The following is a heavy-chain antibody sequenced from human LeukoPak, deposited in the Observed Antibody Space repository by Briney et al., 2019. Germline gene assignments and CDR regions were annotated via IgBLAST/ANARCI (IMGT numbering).Heavy chain of an antibody. CDR2: LYGDGTT. CDR3: ARRHLGYSDDS. J-gene: IGHJ4*02. Sequence: PGGSLRLSCAVSGFAVNNRYMSWVRQAPGGGLEWVSVLYGDGTTYYADSVKGRFTISRDNSKNILYLQMNSLRVEDSAVYYCARRHLGYSDDSWGQGTQVTVSS. CDR1: GFAVNNRY. D-gene: IGHD3-22*01. V-gene: IGHV3-53*01.